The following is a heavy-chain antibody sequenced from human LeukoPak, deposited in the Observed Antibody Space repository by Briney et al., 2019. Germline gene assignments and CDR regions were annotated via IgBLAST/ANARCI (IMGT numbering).Heavy chain of an antibody. CDR1: GFTFSTYG. CDR3: AKSSSGWYGGFDY. J-gene: IGHJ4*02. Sequence: GRSLRLSCAASGFTFSTYGMHWVRQAPGKGLEWAAVLSYDGSEKYYADSVKGRCTISRDNSKNTVYLQMNSLRDEDTAVYYCAKSSSGWYGGFDYWGQGTLVTVSS. CDR2: LSYDGSEK. V-gene: IGHV3-30*18. D-gene: IGHD6-19*01.